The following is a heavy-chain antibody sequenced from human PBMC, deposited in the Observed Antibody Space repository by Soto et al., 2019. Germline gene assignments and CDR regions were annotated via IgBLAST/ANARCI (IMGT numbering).Heavy chain of an antibody. CDR1: GGTFSSYA. Sequence: QVQLVQSGAEVKKPGSSVKVSCKASGGTFSSYAISWVRQAPGQGLEWMGGIIPIFGTANYAQKFQGRVTITADESTSTAYMELSSLRSEDTAVYYCARAFPAVTTNEYYYYGMDVWGQGTTVTVSS. CDR2: IIPIFGTA. V-gene: IGHV1-69*12. D-gene: IGHD4-17*01. J-gene: IGHJ6*02. CDR3: ARAFPAVTTNEYYYYGMDV.